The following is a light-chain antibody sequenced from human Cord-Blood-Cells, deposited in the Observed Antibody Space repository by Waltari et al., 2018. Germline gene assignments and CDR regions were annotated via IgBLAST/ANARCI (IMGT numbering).Light chain of an antibody. Sequence: SSELTQDPAVSVALGQTVRITCQGDSLRSYYASWYQQKPGQAPVLVIYGKNNRPSGIPDRFSGSRSGNTASVTITGAQAEDEADYYCNSRDSSGNHLVFGGGTKLTVL. CDR1: SLRSYY. J-gene: IGLJ2*01. V-gene: IGLV3-19*01. CDR2: GKN. CDR3: NSRDSSGNHLV.